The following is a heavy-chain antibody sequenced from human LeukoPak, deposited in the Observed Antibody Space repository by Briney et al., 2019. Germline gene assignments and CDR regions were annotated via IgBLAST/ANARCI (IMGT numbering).Heavy chain of an antibody. CDR3: ARGMVGATTPFDY. J-gene: IGHJ4*02. D-gene: IGHD1-26*01. Sequence: GGSLRLSCAASGFTVSSNYMSWVRQAPGKGLEWVSVIYSGGSTYYADSVKGRFTISRDNSKNTLYLQMNSLRAEDTAVYYCARGMVGATTPFDYWGQGTLVTVSS. V-gene: IGHV3-66*02. CDR1: GFTVSSNY. CDR2: IYSGGST.